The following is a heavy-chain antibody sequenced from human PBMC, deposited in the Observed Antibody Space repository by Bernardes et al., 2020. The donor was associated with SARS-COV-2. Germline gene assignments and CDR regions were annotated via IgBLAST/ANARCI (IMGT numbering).Heavy chain of an antibody. D-gene: IGHD2-15*01. V-gene: IGHV2-5*01. Sequence: SHPTLVKPTQTLTLTCSFSGFSLSTSSVAVGWVRQPPGKALEWLAIVYWNDDKNYSPSLKSRLTITKDSSKNQVVLTMTNMDPVDTATYYCIHRPSKAARAWFDPWGQGILVTVSS. CDR2: VYWNDDK. CDR3: IHRPSKAARAWFDP. J-gene: IGHJ5*02. CDR1: GFSLSTSSVA.